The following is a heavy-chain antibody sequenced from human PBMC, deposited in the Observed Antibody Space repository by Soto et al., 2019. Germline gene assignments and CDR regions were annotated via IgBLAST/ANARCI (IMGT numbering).Heavy chain of an antibody. CDR1: GYTFTSYD. V-gene: IGHV1-8*01. CDR3: ATGGGIYCRGGSCYNDAFDI. J-gene: IGHJ3*02. D-gene: IGHD2-15*01. Sequence: ASVKVSCKASGYTFTSYDINWVRQATGQGLEWMGWMNPNSGNTGYAQKFQGRVTMTRNTSISTAYMELSSLRSEDTAVYYCATGGGIYCRGGSCYNDAFDIWGQGTMVTVSS. CDR2: MNPNSGNT.